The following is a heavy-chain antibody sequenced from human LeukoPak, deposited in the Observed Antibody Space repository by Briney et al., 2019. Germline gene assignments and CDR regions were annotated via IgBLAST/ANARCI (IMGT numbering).Heavy chain of an antibody. V-gene: IGHV3-30*04. CDR2: KSYDGSNK. CDR1: GFTFSSYA. D-gene: IGHD6-19*01. Sequence: GGSLRLSCAASGFTFSSYAMHWVRQAPGKGLEWVAVKSYDGSNKYYADSVKGRFTISRDNSKNTLYLQMNSLRAEDTAVYYCAKPHGYSSGWYDYWGQGTLVTVSS. CDR3: AKPHGYSSGWYDY. J-gene: IGHJ4*02.